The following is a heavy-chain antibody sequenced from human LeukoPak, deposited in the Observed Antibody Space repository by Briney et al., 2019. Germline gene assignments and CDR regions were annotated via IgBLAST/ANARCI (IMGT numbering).Heavy chain of an antibody. CDR1: GGSISSGSYY. Sequence: SGTLSLTCTVSGGSISSGSYYWSWIRHPAGKGLEWLGRIYTSGSTNYNPTLKSRVNISVDTPKNQFSLKLSSVTAADTAVYYCAKIAVAGNYYYYGMDVWGQGTTVTVS. CDR3: AKIAVAGNYYYYGMDV. CDR2: IYTSGST. V-gene: IGHV4-61*02. J-gene: IGHJ6*02. D-gene: IGHD6-19*01.